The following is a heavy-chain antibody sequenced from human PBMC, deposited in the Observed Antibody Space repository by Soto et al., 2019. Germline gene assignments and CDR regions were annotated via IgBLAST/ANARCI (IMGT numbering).Heavy chain of an antibody. D-gene: IGHD6-13*01. J-gene: IGHJ4*02. Sequence: GGSLRLSCAVSGFTFSDYAMTWVRQAPGKGLEWVATISFGGGNTYYADSVEGRFTISRDNSKNTLFLQMNSLRAEDTAVYYCAKTYSSSWFKGGFGYWGQGTLVTVSS. CDR1: GFTFSDYA. V-gene: IGHV3-23*01. CDR3: AKTYSSSWFKGGFGY. CDR2: ISFGGGNT.